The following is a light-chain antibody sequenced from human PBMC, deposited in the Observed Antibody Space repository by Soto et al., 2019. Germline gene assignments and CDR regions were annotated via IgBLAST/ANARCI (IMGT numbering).Light chain of an antibody. CDR3: LQLNTYPWT. Sequence: IQMTQSPSSLSASVGDRLSITCRASLVITNDLGWYQQKPGKAPKRLIYAASTLQSGVPSRFSGSGSGTEFTLTISSLLPEDVATYYCLQLNTYPWTFCQGTKVEIK. V-gene: IGKV1-17*01. CDR2: AAS. J-gene: IGKJ1*01. CDR1: LVITND.